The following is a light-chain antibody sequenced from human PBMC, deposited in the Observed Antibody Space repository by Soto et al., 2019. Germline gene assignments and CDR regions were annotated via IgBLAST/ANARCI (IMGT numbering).Light chain of an antibody. V-gene: IGKV3-20*01. CDR2: DAS. Sequence: EIVLTQSPGTLSLSPGERATLSCMASRSVSSYLAWYQQKPGQAPRLLIFDASNRATGIPDRFSGSGSGTDFTLTISRLEPEDFVVYYCQQYGTSWTFGQGTKVEIK. J-gene: IGKJ1*01. CDR1: RSVSSY. CDR3: QQYGTSWT.